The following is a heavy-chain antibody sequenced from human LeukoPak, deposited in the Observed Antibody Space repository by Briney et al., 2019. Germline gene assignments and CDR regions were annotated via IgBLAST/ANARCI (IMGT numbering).Heavy chain of an antibody. D-gene: IGHD2-2*01. CDR3: ARGLAVIVVVPAANWQQLVPFDY. J-gene: IGHJ4*02. CDR1: GGSFSGYY. Sequence: SETLSLTCAVYGGSFSGYYWSWIRQPPGKGLEWTGEINHSGSTYYNPSLKSRVTISVDTSKNQFSLKLSSVTAADTAVYYCARGLAVIVVVPAANWQQLVPFDYWGQGTLVTVSS. CDR2: INHSGST. V-gene: IGHV4-34*01.